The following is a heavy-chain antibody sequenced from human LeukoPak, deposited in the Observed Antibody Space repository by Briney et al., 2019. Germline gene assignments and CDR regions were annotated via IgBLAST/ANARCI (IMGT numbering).Heavy chain of an antibody. CDR2: VYYNGST. V-gene: IGHV4-39*01. Sequence: SETLSLTCSISRGAVSSTTSFLAWIRQPPGKGLQWIGTVYYNGSTDYSPSLKSRVTISVDTSNNQFSLKLTSVTAADTGVYYCAGHPPHSGYVSCYIKPRDFWGQGTLVTVSS. CDR1: RGAVSSTTSF. CDR3: AGHPPHSGYVSCYIKPRDF. J-gene: IGHJ4*02. D-gene: IGHD2-2*02.